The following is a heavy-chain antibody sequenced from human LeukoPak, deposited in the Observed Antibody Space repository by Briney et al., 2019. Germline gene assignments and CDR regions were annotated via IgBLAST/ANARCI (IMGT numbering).Heavy chain of an antibody. V-gene: IGHV4-39*01. J-gene: IGHJ4*02. CDR1: GDSISSSTHY. CDR3: ARHRIIRDIVTGDYFDY. D-gene: IGHD3-9*01. Sequence: SETLSLTCTVSGDSISSSTHYWGWIRQPPGKGLEWIGTVYDSVTTYYNPSLKSRVTISVDTSKNQFSLKLRSVTAADAAAYYCARHRIIRDIVTGDYFDYWGQGTLVTVSS. CDR2: VYDSVTT.